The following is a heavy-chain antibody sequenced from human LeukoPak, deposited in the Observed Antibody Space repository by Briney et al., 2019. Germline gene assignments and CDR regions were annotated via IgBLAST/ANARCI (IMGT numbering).Heavy chain of an antibody. CDR1: GFTFSSYG. V-gene: IGHV3-33*01. J-gene: IGHJ1*01. CDR3: TRDIRGYSGGWYLPSGYFQH. Sequence: GSLRLSCAASGFTFSSYGMHWVRQAPGKGLEWVAVIWYDGSNKYNADSVKGRFTISRDNSENTLYLQMNSLRAEDTAVYYCTRDIRGYSGGWYLPSGYFQHWGQGTLVTVSS. D-gene: IGHD6-19*01. CDR2: IWYDGSNK.